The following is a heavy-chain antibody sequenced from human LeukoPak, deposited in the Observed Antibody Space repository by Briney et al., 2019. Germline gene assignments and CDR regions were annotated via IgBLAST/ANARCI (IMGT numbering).Heavy chain of an antibody. D-gene: IGHD1-26*01. CDR1: GFTFSSYA. CDR3: ARSGSHDY. Sequence: GGSLRLSCAASGFTFSSYAMSWVRQAPGKGLEWVSAISGSGGSTYYADSVKGRFTISRDNAKNSLYLQMNSLRADDTAVYYCARSGSHDYWGQGTLVTVSS. J-gene: IGHJ4*02. V-gene: IGHV3-23*01. CDR2: ISGSGGST.